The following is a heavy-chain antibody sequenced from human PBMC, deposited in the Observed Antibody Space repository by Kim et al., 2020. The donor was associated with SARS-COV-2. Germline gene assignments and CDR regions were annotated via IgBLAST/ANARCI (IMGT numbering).Heavy chain of an antibody. J-gene: IGHJ6*02. CDR3: ARGPAATYYYGMDV. Sequence: NPSLKGRVTISVDTSKNPFSLKLSAVTDGDTAVYYCARGPAATYYYGMDVWGQGTTVTVSS. V-gene: IGHV4-59*09. D-gene: IGHD2-2*01.